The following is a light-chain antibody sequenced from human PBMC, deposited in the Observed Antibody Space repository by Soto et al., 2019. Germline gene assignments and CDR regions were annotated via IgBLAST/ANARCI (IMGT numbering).Light chain of an antibody. CDR3: QSYDSSLSGYV. V-gene: IGLV1-40*01. CDR2: ENN. J-gene: IGLJ1*01. CDR1: SSNIGAGYE. Sequence: QLVLTQPPSVSEALGQRVTISCTGSSSNIGAGYEAHWYQQVPGTAPKLLIYENNNRPSGVPDRFSGSKSGTSASLAITGLQAEDEAEYYCQSYDSSLSGYVFGTGTKVTVL.